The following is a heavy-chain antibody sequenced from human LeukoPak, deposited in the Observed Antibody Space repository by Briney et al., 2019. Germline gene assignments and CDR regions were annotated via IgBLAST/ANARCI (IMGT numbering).Heavy chain of an antibody. CDR1: GGSISSSSNY. CDR3: ARAGIAVAGTSWYYFDY. J-gene: IGHJ4*02. Sequence: SETLSLTCTVSGGSISSSSNYWGWLRQPPGKGLEWIVSIYYSGSTYYNPPLKSRVTISGDTSKNQFSLKLSSVTAADTAVYYCARAGIAVAGTSWYYFDYWGQGTLVTVSS. D-gene: IGHD6-19*01. CDR2: IYYSGST. V-gene: IGHV4-39*01.